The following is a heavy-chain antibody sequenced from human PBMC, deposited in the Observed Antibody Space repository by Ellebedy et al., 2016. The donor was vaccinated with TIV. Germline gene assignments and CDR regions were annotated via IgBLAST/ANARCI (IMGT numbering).Heavy chain of an antibody. V-gene: IGHV1-2*02. CDR3: ARGPRSGYYYMDV. D-gene: IGHD3-3*01. CDR2: INPNSGGT. CDR1: GYTFTGYY. Sequence: ASVKVSXXASGYTFTGYYMHWVRQAPGQGLEWMGWINPNSGGTNYAQKFQGRVTMTRDTSISTAYMELSRLRSDDTAVYYCARGPRSGYYYMDVWGKGTTVTVSS. J-gene: IGHJ6*03.